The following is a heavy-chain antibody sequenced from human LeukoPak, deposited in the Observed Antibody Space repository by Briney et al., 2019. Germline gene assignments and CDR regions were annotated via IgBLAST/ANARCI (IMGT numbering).Heavy chain of an antibody. D-gene: IGHD6-13*01. V-gene: IGHV4-30-2*01. J-gene: IGHJ4*02. CDR1: GDSITSCGSS. CDR2: IYHSGGA. Sequence: SETLSLTCAVSGDSITSCGSSWSWIRQPLGKGLAWIGYIYHSGGAYYNPSLKSRVTISLDRSKNQFSLKLNSVTAADTAVYYCARDFIAQSPIPAYWGQGTLVSVSS. CDR3: ARDFIAQSPIPAY.